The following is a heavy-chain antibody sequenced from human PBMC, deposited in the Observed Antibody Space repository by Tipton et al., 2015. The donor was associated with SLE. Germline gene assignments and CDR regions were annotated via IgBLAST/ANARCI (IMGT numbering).Heavy chain of an antibody. CDR2: IYYTGNT. J-gene: IGHJ4*02. CDR1: GGSISSSGYY. CDR3: ARNPGY. Sequence: TLSLTCTVSGGSISSSGYYWGWIRQPPGKGLEWLGTIYYTGNTYYNSSLKSRVTISIDTSKNRFSLKLNSVTAADTAVYYCARNPGYWGLGALVTVSS. D-gene: IGHD1-14*01. V-gene: IGHV4-39*07.